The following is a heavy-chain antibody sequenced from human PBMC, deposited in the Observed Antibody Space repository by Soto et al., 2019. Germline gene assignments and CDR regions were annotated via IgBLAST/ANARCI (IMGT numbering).Heavy chain of an antibody. J-gene: IGHJ3*02. CDR1: CGSISSYY. CDR2: IYYSGST. D-gene: IGHD6-19*01. CDR3: ARDRRAGAVAGFAFDI. V-gene: IGHV4-59*01. Sequence: SETLSLTCTVSCGSISSYYWSWIRQPPGKGLEWIGYIYYSGSTNYNPSLKSRVTISVDTSKNQFSLKLSSVTAADTAVYYCARDRRAGAVAGFAFDIWGQGTMVTVSS.